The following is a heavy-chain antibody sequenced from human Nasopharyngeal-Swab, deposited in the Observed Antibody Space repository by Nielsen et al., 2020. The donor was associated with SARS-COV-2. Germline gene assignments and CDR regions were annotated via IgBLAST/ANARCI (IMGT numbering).Heavy chain of an antibody. Sequence: GGSLRLSCAASGFTFNNYAMSWVRQAPGKGLEWVSAISGSGGSTYYADSVKGRFTISRDNSKNTLYLQMNSLRAEDTAVYYCAKSRRVLLWFGELTYWGQGTLVTVSS. D-gene: IGHD3-10*01. CDR2: ISGSGGST. CDR3: AKSRRVLLWFGELTY. J-gene: IGHJ4*02. CDR1: GFTFNNYA. V-gene: IGHV3-23*01.